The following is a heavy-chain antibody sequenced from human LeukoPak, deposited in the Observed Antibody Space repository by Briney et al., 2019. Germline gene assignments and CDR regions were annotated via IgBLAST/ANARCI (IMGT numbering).Heavy chain of an antibody. V-gene: IGHV4-61*02. J-gene: IGHJ6*03. Sequence: PSETLSLTCTVSGGSISSGSYYRRWIGQPAGKRLEWIGRIYTSGSTNYDTTLKSRNLMSIDTFNNHFSMNLSSVTAANTAVYYCARANSTSARFQPDSFYMDVWGKGTTVTVSS. CDR3: ARANSTSARFQPDSFYMDV. CDR2: IYTSGST. D-gene: IGHD3-3*01. CDR1: GGSISSGSYY.